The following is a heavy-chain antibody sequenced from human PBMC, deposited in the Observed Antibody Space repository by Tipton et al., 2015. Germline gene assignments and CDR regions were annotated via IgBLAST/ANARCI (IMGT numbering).Heavy chain of an antibody. Sequence: TLSLTCTVSGGSITTGRNFWTWIRQYPGGGLEWIGYISYAENTYYMPSLLGRVTISVDTSENQFSLKLSSVTAADLAVYYCASGGILGYFDYWGQGTLITVSS. J-gene: IGHJ4*02. CDR2: ISYAENT. V-gene: IGHV4-31*03. CDR3: ASGGILGYFDY. D-gene: IGHD3-16*01. CDR1: GGSITTGRNF.